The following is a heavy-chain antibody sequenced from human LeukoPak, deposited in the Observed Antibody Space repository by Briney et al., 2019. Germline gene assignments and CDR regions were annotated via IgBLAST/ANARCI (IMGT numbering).Heavy chain of an antibody. CDR1: GFTFSDHY. V-gene: IGHV3-72*01. Sequence: GGSLRLSCAASGFTFSDHYIDWVRQAPGKGLEWVGRTRNKANSYTTEYAASVKGRFTISRDDSEKSMYLQMNSLKTEDTAVYFCARGGSWFDYWGQGILVTVSS. J-gene: IGHJ4*02. CDR2: TRNKANSYTT. D-gene: IGHD3-16*01. CDR3: ARGGSWFDY.